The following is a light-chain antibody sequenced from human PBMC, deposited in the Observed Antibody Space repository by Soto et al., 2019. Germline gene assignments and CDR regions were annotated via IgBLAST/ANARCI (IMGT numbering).Light chain of an antibody. Sequence: DIQMTQSPSTLSASVGDRVTITCRASQSISSWLAWYQQKPGKAPKLLIYDASSLESGVPSRFSGSGSGTGFTLTISSLQPDDFATYYCQQYNSYPRTFGPGTKVDIK. V-gene: IGKV1-5*01. CDR2: DAS. CDR3: QQYNSYPRT. J-gene: IGKJ3*01. CDR1: QSISSW.